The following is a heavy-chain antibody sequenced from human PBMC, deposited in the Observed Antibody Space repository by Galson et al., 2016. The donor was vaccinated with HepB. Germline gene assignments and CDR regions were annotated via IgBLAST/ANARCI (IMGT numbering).Heavy chain of an antibody. CDR3: ARGDYGNSLGYFDS. D-gene: IGHD4-11*01. V-gene: IGHV4-61*01. CDR1: NDSVSSGIYS. Sequence: SETLSLTCTVSNDSVSSGIYSWSWIRQPPGKGLEWIGFIFHSGTTNYNPSLKSRVTISVDTSKNQFSLKLTSVTAAVTAVYYCARGDYGNSLGYFDSWGQGTLVAVSS. CDR2: IFHSGTT. J-gene: IGHJ4*02.